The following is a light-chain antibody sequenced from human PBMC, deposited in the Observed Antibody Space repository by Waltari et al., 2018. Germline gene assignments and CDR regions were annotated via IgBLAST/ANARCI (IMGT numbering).Light chain of an antibody. Sequence: DIQTTQPSSTSSASVGDSVTTTCRASQRITSCLAWYQQIPGKPPKLLIYKASTLESGVPSRFSGSGSGTDFTLTISSLQPDDVATYYCQKYNSYPWTFGHGTQVELK. CDR1: QRITSC. CDR3: QKYNSYPWT. V-gene: IGKV1-5*03. CDR2: KAS. J-gene: IGKJ1*01.